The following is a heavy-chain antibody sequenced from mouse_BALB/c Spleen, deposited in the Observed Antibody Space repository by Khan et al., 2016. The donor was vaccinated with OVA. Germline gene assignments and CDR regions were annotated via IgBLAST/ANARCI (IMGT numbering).Heavy chain of an antibody. J-gene: IGHJ2*01. CDR3: TRIYRSDFDY. CDR1: GYSFTGYF. V-gene: IGHV1-20*02. Sequence: MQLEESGPELVRPGASVKISCKASGYSFTGYFMNWVMQSPGKSLEWIGRINPHIGETFYNQRFKDKATLTVDESSSTAHMELRSLASEDSAVYYCTRIYRSDFDYWGQGTTLTVSS. CDR2: INPHIGET. D-gene: IGHD1-1*01.